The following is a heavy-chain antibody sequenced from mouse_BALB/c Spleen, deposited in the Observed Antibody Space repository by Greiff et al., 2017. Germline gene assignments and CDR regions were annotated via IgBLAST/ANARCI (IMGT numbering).Heavy chain of an antibody. V-gene: IGHV3-2*02. CDR2: ISYSGST. J-gene: IGHJ4*01. Sequence: VQLQQSGPGLVKPSQSLSLTCTVTGYSITSDYAWNWIRQFPGNKLEWMGYISYSGSTSYNPSLKSRISITRDTSKNQFFLQLNSVTTEDTATYYCARSEGYAMDYWGQGTSVTVSS. CDR3: ARSEGYAMDY. CDR1: GYSITSDYA.